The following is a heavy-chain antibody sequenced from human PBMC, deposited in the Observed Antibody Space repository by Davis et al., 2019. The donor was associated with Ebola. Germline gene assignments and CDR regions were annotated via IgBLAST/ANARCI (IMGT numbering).Heavy chain of an antibody. D-gene: IGHD3-22*01. V-gene: IGHV1-58*02. CDR1: GFTFSGSA. CDR3: ARAPRLYDSSGHQDY. Sequence: SVKVSCKASGFTFSGSAMQWVRQARGQRLEWIGWIAVGSGNTNYAQKVQGRITMTTDTSTSTAYMELRSLRSDDTARYYCARAPRLYDSSGHQDYWGQGTLVTVSS. J-gene: IGHJ4*02. CDR2: IAVGSGNT.